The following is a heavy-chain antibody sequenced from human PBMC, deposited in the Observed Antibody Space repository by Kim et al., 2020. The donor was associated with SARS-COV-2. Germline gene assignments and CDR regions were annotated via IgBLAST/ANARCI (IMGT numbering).Heavy chain of an antibody. CDR3: ARADDYVWGSYRSQGDY. CDR2: ISAYNGNT. J-gene: IGHJ4*02. Sequence: ASVKVSCKASGYTFTSYGISWVRQAPGQGLEWMGWISAYNGNTNYAQKLQGRVTMTTDTSTSTAYMELRSLRSDDTAVYYCARADDYVWGSYRSQGDYWGQGTLVTVSS. D-gene: IGHD3-16*02. CDR1: GYTFTSYG. V-gene: IGHV1-18*01.